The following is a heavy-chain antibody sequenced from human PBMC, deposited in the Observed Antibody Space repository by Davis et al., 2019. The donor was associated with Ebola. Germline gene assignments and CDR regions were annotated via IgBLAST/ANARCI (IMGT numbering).Heavy chain of an antibody. CDR3: LKGGCSSTNFYTRWFDP. Sequence: GESLKISCVASGFNVSTKYMNWVRQAPGKGLEWVSVVYLGGHAQYADSVKGRFTISRDNSKNTLYLEMSSLRPEDTAIYYCLKGGCSSTNFYTRWFDPWGQGTLVNVSS. J-gene: IGHJ5*02. V-gene: IGHV3-66*01. CDR2: VYLGGHA. CDR1: GFNVSTKY. D-gene: IGHD2-2*02.